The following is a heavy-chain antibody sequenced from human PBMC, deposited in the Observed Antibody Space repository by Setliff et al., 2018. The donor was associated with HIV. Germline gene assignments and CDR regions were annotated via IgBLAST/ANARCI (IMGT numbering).Heavy chain of an antibody. CDR2: IYYSGST. J-gene: IGHJ4*02. Sequence: SETLSLTCTVSGGSISSGDYYWSWIRQPPGKGLEWIGYIYYSGSTYYNPSLKSRVTISVDTSKNQFSLKLSSVTAADTAVYYCARGRFPRLHRPYSGSGSLGIQYFDYWGQGTLVTVSS. CDR3: ARGRFPRLHRPYSGSGSLGIQYFDY. D-gene: IGHD3-10*01. V-gene: IGHV4-30-4*08. CDR1: GGSISSGDYY.